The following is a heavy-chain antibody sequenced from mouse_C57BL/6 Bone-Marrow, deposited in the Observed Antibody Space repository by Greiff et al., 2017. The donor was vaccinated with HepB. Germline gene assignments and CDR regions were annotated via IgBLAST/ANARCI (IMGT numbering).Heavy chain of an antibody. CDR1: GFNIKDDY. CDR3: TTPRPGAY. Sequence: EVQLQQSGAELVRPGASVKLSCTASGFNIKDDYMHWVKQRPEQGPEWIGWIDPENGDTEYASKFQGKATITADTSSNTAYLQLSSLTSEDTAVYYCTTPRPGAYWGQGTLVTVSA. CDR2: IDPENGDT. D-gene: IGHD2-12*01. J-gene: IGHJ3*01. V-gene: IGHV14-4*01.